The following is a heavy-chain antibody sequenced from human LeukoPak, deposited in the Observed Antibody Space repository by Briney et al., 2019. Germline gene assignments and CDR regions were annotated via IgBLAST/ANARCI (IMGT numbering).Heavy chain of an antibody. CDR3: ARGISETTLIPIDY. D-gene: IGHD4-11*01. CDR2: INPKRAET. Sequence: ASVKVSCKASGYIFNNYFMHWVRQAPGQGLEWMGLINPKRAETSYAQKFQGRVTLTRDTSTTTAYMDLARLRSDDTAVYYCARGISETTLIPIDYWGQGTLVTVSS. V-gene: IGHV1-2*02. J-gene: IGHJ4*02. CDR1: GYIFNNYF.